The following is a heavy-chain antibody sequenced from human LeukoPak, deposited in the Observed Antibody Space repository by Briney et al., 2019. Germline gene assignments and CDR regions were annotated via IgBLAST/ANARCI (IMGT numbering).Heavy chain of an antibody. CDR1: GFTFSSYA. CDR2: ISYDGSNK. CDR3: ASWSYYDSSGSLSHFDY. Sequence: PGGSLRLSCAASGFTFSSYAMHWVRQAPGKGLEWVAVISYDGSNKYYADSVKGRFTISRDNSKNTLYLQMNSLRAEDTAVYYCASWSYYDSSGSLSHFDYWGQGTLVTVSS. J-gene: IGHJ4*02. V-gene: IGHV3-30-3*01. D-gene: IGHD3-22*01.